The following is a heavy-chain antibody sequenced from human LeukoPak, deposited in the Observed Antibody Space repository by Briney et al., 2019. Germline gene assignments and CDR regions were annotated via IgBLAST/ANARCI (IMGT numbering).Heavy chain of an antibody. D-gene: IGHD5-12*01. J-gene: IGHJ4*02. V-gene: IGHV1-24*01. CDR3: ARGRDSGYDLVVPVYFDY. CDR2: FDPEDGET. CDR1: GYTLTELS. Sequence: EASVKVSCKVSGYTLTELSMHWVRQAPGKGLEWMGGFDPEDGETIYAQKFQGRVTMTEDTSTDTAYMELSSLRSEDTAVYYCARGRDSGYDLVVPVYFDYWGQGTLVTVSS.